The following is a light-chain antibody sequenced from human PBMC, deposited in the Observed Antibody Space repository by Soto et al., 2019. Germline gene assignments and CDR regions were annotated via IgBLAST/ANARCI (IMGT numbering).Light chain of an antibody. CDR3: MQGTRWPWT. V-gene: IGKV2-30*01. CDR2: KVS. CDR1: QSLVSSDGNTY. J-gene: IGKJ1*01. Sequence: DVVMTQSPLSLPVTLGQPASSSCSSSQSLVSSDGNTYLIWLQQRPGQSPRRLIYKVSNRDSGVPDRFSGSGSGSDFTLDISRVEAEDVGVYYCMQGTRWPWTFGQGTEVEIK.